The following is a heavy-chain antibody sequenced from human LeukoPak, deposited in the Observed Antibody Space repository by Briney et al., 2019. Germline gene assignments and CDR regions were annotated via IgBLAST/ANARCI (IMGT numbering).Heavy chain of an antibody. V-gene: IGHV3-30*18. D-gene: IGHD6-13*01. CDR2: ISYDGSNK. CDR3: AKDPYYSSSWYYYYYGMDV. J-gene: IGHJ6*02. Sequence: GGSLRLSCAASGFTFSSYGMHWVRQAPGKGLEWVAVISYDGSNKYYADSVKGRFTISRDNSKNTLYLQMNSLRAEDTAVYYCAKDPYYSSSWYYYYYGMDVWGQGTTVTVSS. CDR1: GFTFSSYG.